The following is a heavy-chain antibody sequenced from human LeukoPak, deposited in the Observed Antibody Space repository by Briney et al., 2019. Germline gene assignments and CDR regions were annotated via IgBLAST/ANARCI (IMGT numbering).Heavy chain of an antibody. Sequence: GGSLRLSCAASGFTFSSYWMSWVRQAPGKGLEWVSSISISSNYIYYTDSVKGRFTISRDNAKNSLYLQMNSLRAEDTAMYYCARAIVVRGVIITADYYYMDVWGKGTTVTISS. D-gene: IGHD3-10*01. J-gene: IGHJ6*03. CDR1: GFTFSSYW. CDR3: ARAIVVRGVIITADYYYMDV. V-gene: IGHV3-21*04. CDR2: ISISSNYI.